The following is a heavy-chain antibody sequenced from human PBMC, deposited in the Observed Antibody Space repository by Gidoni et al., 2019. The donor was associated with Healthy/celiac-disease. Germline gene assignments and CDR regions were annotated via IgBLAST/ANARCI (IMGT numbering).Heavy chain of an antibody. CDR2: IYPVDADT. J-gene: IGHJ3*02. D-gene: IGHD3-10*01. V-gene: IGHV5-51*01. Sequence: EVQLVQSGAEVKKPGESLKISCQGSGYSFPSYCIGWGRQMPGKGLEWMGMIYPVDADTRYSPSCQGQVTISADKAISTAYLQWSSLKASDTAMYYCARRITMVQGVIIPLDAFDIWGQGTMVTVSS. CDR3: ARRITMVQGVIIPLDAFDI. CDR1: GYSFPSYC.